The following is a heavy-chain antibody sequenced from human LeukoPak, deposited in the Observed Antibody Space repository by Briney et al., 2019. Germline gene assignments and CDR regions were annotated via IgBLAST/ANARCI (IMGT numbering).Heavy chain of an antibody. CDR1: GYTFTGYY. CDR2: INPNSGGT. D-gene: IGHD2-2*01. J-gene: IGHJ4*02. CDR3: ARGHRPGYCSSTSCR. Sequence: ASVKVSCKASGYTFTGYYMHWVRQAPGQGLEWMGWINPNSGGTNYAQKFQGRVTMTRNTSISTAYMELSSLRSEDTAVYYCARGHRPGYCSSTSCRWGQGTLVTVSS. V-gene: IGHV1-2*02.